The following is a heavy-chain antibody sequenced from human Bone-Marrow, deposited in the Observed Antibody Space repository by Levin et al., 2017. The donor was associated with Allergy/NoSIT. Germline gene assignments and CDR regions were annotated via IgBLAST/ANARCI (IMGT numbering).Heavy chain of an antibody. CDR1: GASISSNEYY. CDR3: ARDRDYYDSSGYDIVYYGMDV. V-gene: IGHV4-30-4*01. CDR2: IYSSGNT. Sequence: SQTLSLTCTVSGASISSNEYYWSWIRQPPGKGLEWIGYIYSSGNTHYNPSLKSRVTMSLDASKNQISLKLNSVTAADTAVYYCARDRDYYDSSGYDIVYYGMDVWGQGTTVTVSS. D-gene: IGHD3-22*01. J-gene: IGHJ6*02.